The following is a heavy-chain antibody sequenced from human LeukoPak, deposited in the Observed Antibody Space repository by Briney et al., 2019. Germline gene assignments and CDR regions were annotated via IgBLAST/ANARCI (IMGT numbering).Heavy chain of an antibody. CDR1: GFTVSSNY. V-gene: IGHV3-53*01. D-gene: IGHD5-12*01. J-gene: IGHJ4*02. Sequence: PGGSLRLSCAAPGFTVSSNYMSWVRQAPGKGLEWVSVIYSGGSTYYADSVKGRFTISRDNSKNTLYLQMNSLRAEDTAVYYCARIKGGYRFKYFDYWGQGTLVTVSS. CDR2: IYSGGST. CDR3: ARIKGGYRFKYFDY.